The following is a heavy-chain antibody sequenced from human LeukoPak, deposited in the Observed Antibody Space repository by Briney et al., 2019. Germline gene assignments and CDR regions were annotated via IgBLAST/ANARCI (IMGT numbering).Heavy chain of an antibody. V-gene: IGHV3-23*01. CDR1: GFTFSTHD. CDR2: ISGSGGST. CDR3: AMRRGPGN. Sequence: GGSLRLSCAASGFTFSTHDLNWVRQAPGKGLEWVSAISGSGGSTYYADSVKGRFTISRDNSKNTLYLQMNSLRAEDTAVYYCAMRRGPGNWGQGTLVTVSS. J-gene: IGHJ4*02.